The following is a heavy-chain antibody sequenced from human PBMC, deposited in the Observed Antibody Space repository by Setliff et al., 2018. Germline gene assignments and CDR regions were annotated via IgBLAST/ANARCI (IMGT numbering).Heavy chain of an antibody. CDR1: GYSFTSYY. Sequence: ASVKVSCKASGYSFTSYYMYWVRQAPGQGLEWMGTINTGGGSASIVDQFQGRVTMTRDTSTSTLYMELASLKSEDTAVYYFARAGDAASGRKGVFEYWGQGTAVTVSS. V-gene: IGHV1-46*01. CDR3: ARAGDAASGRKGVFEY. J-gene: IGHJ4*02. CDR2: INTGGGSA. D-gene: IGHD1-26*01.